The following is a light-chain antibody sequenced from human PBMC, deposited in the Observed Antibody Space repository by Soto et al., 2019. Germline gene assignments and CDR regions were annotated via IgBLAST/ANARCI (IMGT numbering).Light chain of an antibody. CDR2: GAS. CDR1: QSVSSN. Sequence: EIVTTQSPATLSLSPGERATLSCRASQSVSSNLAWYQQKPCQAPSLIIFGASTRATGIPARFSGSGSGTEFTLNISSLQSEDFAVYYGQHYNNWPTGTFGQGTKGDIK. J-gene: IGKJ1*01. V-gene: IGKV3-15*01. CDR3: QHYNNWPTGT.